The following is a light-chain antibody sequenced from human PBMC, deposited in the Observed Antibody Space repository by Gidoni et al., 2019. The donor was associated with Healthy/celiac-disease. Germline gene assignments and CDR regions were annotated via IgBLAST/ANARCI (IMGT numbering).Light chain of an antibody. CDR3: QKSYSTTRT. Sequence: DIQMTQSPSSLSASVGDRVTITCRASQSISNYLKWYQQKPGKAPKLLIYAASSLQSGVPSRFSGSGSGTDFTLTISSLQPEDFATYYCQKSYSTTRTFGQGTKVEIK. V-gene: IGKV1-39*01. J-gene: IGKJ1*01. CDR1: QSISNY. CDR2: AAS.